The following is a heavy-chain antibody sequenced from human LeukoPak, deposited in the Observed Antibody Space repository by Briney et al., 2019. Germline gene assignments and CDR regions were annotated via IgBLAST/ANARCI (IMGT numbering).Heavy chain of an antibody. CDR3: ASARGSNYGSLGD. J-gene: IGHJ4*02. CDR2: ISTSSSYI. D-gene: IGHD5-18*01. CDR1: GFTFSSYW. Sequence: GGSLRLSCAASGFTFSSYWMHWVRQAPGKGLVWVSSISTSSSYIYYADSVKGRFSISRDNSKNTLYLQMNSLRAEDTAVYYCASARGSNYGSLGDWGQGTLVTVSS. V-gene: IGHV3-21*04.